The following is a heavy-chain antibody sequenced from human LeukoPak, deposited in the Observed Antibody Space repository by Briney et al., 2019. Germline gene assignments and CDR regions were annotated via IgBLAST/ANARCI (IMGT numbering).Heavy chain of an antibody. D-gene: IGHD3-22*01. Sequence: SVKVSCKASGGTFSSYAISWVRQAPGQGLEWMGGIIPIFGTANYAQKFQGRVTITADESTSTAYMELSSLRSEDTAVYYCAREKGYYDSSGYFDYWGQGTLVTVSS. CDR2: IIPIFGTA. J-gene: IGHJ4*02. CDR3: AREKGYYDSSGYFDY. CDR1: GGTFSSYA. V-gene: IGHV1-69*13.